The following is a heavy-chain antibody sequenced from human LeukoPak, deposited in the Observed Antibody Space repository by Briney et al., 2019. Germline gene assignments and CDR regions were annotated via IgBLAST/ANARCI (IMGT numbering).Heavy chain of an antibody. V-gene: IGHV3-53*01. CDR1: GFTVSSNY. CDR2: IYSGGST. CDR3: ARDYPEGYYYDSSVGAFDI. J-gene: IGHJ3*02. Sequence: GGSLRLSCAASGFTVSSNYMSWVRQAPGKGLGWVSVIYSGGSTYYADSVKGRFTISRDNSKNTLYLQMNSLRAEDTAVYYCARDYPEGYYYDSSVGAFDIWGQGTMVTVSS. D-gene: IGHD3-22*01.